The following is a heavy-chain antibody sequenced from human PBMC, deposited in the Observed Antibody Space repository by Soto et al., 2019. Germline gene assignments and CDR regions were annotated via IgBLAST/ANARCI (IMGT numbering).Heavy chain of an antibody. Sequence: PGGSLRLSCAAAGFTFSSDAMHWVRQAPGRGLEWVSALYDVDGTYYADSVKGRCTISRDSSKTIVFLQMTNLGPDDTAVYYCATWLLRDHAYDIWGLGTTVTVSS. CDR1: GFTFSSDA. CDR3: ATWLLRDHAYDI. V-gene: IGHV3-53*01. D-gene: IGHD2-15*01. CDR2: LYDVDGT. J-gene: IGHJ3*02.